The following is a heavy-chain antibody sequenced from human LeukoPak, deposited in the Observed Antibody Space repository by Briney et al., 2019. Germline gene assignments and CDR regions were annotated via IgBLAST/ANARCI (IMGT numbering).Heavy chain of an antibody. D-gene: IGHD1-26*01. Sequence: TLSLTCAISGDSVSSDSATWNWVRQSPSRGLEWLGRTSYRSKWYNDYAVSVKSRITINPDTSKNQFSLQLNSVTPEDTALYYCARGNSDFRAFDIWGQGTMVTVSS. CDR3: ARGNSDFRAFDI. CDR2: TSYRSKWYN. CDR1: GDSVSSDSAT. V-gene: IGHV6-1*01. J-gene: IGHJ3*02.